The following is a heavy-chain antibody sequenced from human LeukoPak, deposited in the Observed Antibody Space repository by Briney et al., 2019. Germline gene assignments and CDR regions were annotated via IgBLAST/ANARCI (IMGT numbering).Heavy chain of an antibody. CDR2: IIHILGIA. V-gene: IGHV1-69*04. Sequence: GASVKVSCKASGGTFSVYAISWVRQAPGQGLEWMGRIIHILGIANYAQKFQGRVTITADKSTSTAYMELSSLRSEDTAVYYCARVRGCSSTSCYAWDYWGQGTLVTVSS. J-gene: IGHJ4*02. CDR1: GGTFSVYA. CDR3: ARVRGCSSTSCYAWDY. D-gene: IGHD2-2*01.